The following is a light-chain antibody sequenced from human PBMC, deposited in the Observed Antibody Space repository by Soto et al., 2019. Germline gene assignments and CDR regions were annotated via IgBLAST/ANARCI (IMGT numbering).Light chain of an antibody. J-gene: IGKJ3*01. V-gene: IGKV1-12*01. CDR2: AAS. Sequence: DIQMTQSPSSVSASVGDRVTITCRASQAISSWLAWYQQKPWKGPKLMIYAASSLQSGVPSRFSSTAARTYFTLTSTSLQLEDFGAYYCQQADSFPFTFGPGTKVDI. CDR3: QQADSFPFT. CDR1: QAISSW.